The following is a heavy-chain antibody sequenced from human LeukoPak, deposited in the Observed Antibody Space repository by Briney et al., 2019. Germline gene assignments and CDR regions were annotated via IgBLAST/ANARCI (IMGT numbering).Heavy chain of an antibody. J-gene: IGHJ6*03. CDR3: ARGRATVTTELGYYYYYYYMDV. D-gene: IGHD4-17*01. CDR2: IYYSGST. Sequence: SETLSLTCTVSGGSISSYYWSWIRQPPGKGLEWIGYIYYSGSTNYNPSLKSRVTISVDTSKNQFSLKLSSVTAADMAVYYCARGRATVTTELGYYYYYYYMDVWGKGTTVTISS. CDR1: GGSISSYY. V-gene: IGHV4-59*01.